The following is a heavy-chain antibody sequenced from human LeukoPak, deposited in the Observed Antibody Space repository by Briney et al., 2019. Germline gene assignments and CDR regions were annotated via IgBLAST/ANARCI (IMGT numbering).Heavy chain of an antibody. Sequence: GGSLRLSCAASGFTFSTYWMTWVRQAAGEGLEWVANIKPDGSTKNYVDSVKGRFTISRDNAENSVYLQMNSLRAEDTAVYYCARVGGNDFWSGYPEYWGQGTLVTVSS. D-gene: IGHD3-3*01. V-gene: IGHV3-7*01. CDR3: ARVGGNDFWSGYPEY. CDR1: GFTFSTYW. J-gene: IGHJ4*02. CDR2: IKPDGSTK.